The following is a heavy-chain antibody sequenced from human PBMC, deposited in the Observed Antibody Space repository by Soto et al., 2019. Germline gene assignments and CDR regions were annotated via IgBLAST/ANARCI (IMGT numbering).Heavy chain of an antibody. D-gene: IGHD5-12*01. CDR3: AREGIVATISYYYGMDV. CDR2: INAGNGNT. J-gene: IGHJ6*02. Sequence: QVPLVQSGAEVKKPGASVKVSCKASGYTFTSYAMHWVRQAPGQRLERMGWINAGNGNTKYSQKFQGRVTITRDTSSSTAYMERSSLRSEDTAVYYCAREGIVATISYYYGMDVWCQGTTVTVSS. CDR1: GYTFTSYA. V-gene: IGHV1-3*01.